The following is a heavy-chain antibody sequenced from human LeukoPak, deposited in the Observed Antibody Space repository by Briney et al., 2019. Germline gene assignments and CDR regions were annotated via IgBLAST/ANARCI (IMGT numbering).Heavy chain of an antibody. CDR3: ARGNGDPPFFDY. CDR1: GGSISSGGFS. Sequence: SQTLSLTCAVSGGSISSGGFSWIWIRQPPGKGLEWIGYIYHRGSIYYNPSLKSRVTISVDRSKNQFSLKLSSVTAADTAIYYCARGNGDPPFFDYWGQGTLVTVSS. V-gene: IGHV4-30-2*01. D-gene: IGHD4-17*01. J-gene: IGHJ4*02. CDR2: IYHRGSI.